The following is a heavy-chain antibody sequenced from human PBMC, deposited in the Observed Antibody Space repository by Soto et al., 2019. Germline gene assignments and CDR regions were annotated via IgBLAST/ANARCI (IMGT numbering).Heavy chain of an antibody. J-gene: IGHJ6*01. CDR1: GFTFSSYA. CDR2: ISGSGGST. D-gene: IGHD6-19*01. CDR3: AKDTTTPFIAVAGTNYYGMDV. Sequence: PGGSLRLSCAASGFTFSSYAMTWVRQAPGKGLEWVSAISGSGGSTYYADSVKGRFTISRDNSKNTLYLQMNSLRAEDTAVYYCAKDTTTPFIAVAGTNYYGMDVWGQGPKVTVS. V-gene: IGHV3-23*01.